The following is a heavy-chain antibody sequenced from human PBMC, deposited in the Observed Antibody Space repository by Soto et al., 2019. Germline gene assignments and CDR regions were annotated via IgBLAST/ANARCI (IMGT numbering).Heavy chain of an antibody. J-gene: IGHJ6*02. Sequence: QVQLVQSGAEVKKPGASVKVSCKASGYTFTGYYMHWVRQAPGQGLEWMGWINPNSGGTNYAQKFQGRVTMARDTAISKAYMERSRLRSDDTAVYYCARYEYYDFWNGGMDVWGQGTTVTVSS. CDR1: GYTFTGYY. CDR3: ARYEYYDFWNGGMDV. D-gene: IGHD3-3*01. V-gene: IGHV1-2*02. CDR2: INPNSGGT.